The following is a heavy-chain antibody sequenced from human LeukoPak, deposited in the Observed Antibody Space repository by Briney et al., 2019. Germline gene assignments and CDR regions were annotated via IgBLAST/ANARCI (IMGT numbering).Heavy chain of an antibody. CDR1: GFTFDDYA. CDR2: ISWNSGSI. CDR3: AKGYCSSTGCPMYYYYYGMDV. Sequence: GRSLRPSCAASGFTFDDYAMHWVRQAPGKGLEWVSGISWNSGSIGYADSVKGRFTISRDNAKNSLYLQMNSLRAEDTALYYCAKGYCSSTGCPMYYYYYGMDVWGQGTTVTVSS. J-gene: IGHJ6*02. D-gene: IGHD2-2*01. V-gene: IGHV3-9*01.